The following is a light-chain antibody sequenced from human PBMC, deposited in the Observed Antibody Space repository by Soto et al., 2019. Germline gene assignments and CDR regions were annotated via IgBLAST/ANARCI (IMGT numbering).Light chain of an antibody. CDR2: EGS. CDR3: CSYAGSSTLV. Sequence: QSVLTQPASVSGSPGQSITISCTGTSSDVGSYNLVSWYQQHPVKAPKLMIYEGSKRPSGVSNRFSGSKSVNTASLTISGLQAEDEADYYCCSYAGSSTLVFGGGTKLTVL. V-gene: IGLV2-23*01. J-gene: IGLJ2*01. CDR1: SSDVGSYNL.